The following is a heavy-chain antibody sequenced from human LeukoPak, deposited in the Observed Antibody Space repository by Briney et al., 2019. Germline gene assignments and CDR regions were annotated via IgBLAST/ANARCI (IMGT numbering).Heavy chain of an antibody. CDR3: ARQAYGGPPNDAFNM. CDR1: GFSFSDYY. V-gene: IGHV3-11*01. J-gene: IGHJ3*02. CDR2: ISSGGSTT. D-gene: IGHD4-23*01. Sequence: GGSLRLSCVASGFSFSDYYMSWIRQAPGMGLEWVSHISSGGSTTLYADSVKGRFSISRDNAKNSLYLQMNSLRAEDTAVYYCARQAYGGPPNDAFNMWGQGTMVTVSS.